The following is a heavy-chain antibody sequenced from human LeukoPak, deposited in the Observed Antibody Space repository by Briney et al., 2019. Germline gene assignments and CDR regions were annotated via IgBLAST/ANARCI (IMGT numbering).Heavy chain of an antibody. CDR1: GYTFTSYA. V-gene: IGHV7-4-1*02. CDR3: ARESMVRGVITPPDY. CDR2: INTNTGNP. Sequence: ASVKVSCKASGYTFTSYAMNWVRQAPGQGLEWMGWINTNTGNPTYAQGFTGRFVFSLDISVSTAYLQISSLKAEDTAVYYCARESMVRGVITPPDYWGQGTLVTVSS. J-gene: IGHJ4*02. D-gene: IGHD3-10*01.